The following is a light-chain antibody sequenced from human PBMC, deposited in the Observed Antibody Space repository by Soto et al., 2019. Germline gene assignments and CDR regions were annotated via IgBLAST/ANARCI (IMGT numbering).Light chain of an antibody. CDR3: CSYAGSYTWV. CDR2: DVS. J-gene: IGLJ3*02. Sequence: QSALTQPRSVSGSPGQSVTISCTGTTSDVGSYTYVSWYQQHPGKAPKLMLYDVSQRPSGVPYRFSGSKFGNTASLTISGLQAEDEADYYCCSYAGSYTWVFGGGTKLTVL. V-gene: IGLV2-11*01. CDR1: TSDVGSYTY.